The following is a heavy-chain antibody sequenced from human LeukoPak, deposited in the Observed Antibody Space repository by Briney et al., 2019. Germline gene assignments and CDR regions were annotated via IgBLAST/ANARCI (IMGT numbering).Heavy chain of an antibody. CDR1: GFTFSSHW. V-gene: IGHV3-53*01. CDR2: IYSGGST. Sequence: GGSLRLSCAASGFTFSSHWMHWVRQAPGKGLEWVSVIYSGGSTYYADSVKGRFTISRDNSKNTLYLQMNSLRAEDTAVYYCARESGYSSGWYEGYFDYWGQGTLVTVSS. D-gene: IGHD6-19*01. CDR3: ARESGYSSGWYEGYFDY. J-gene: IGHJ4*02.